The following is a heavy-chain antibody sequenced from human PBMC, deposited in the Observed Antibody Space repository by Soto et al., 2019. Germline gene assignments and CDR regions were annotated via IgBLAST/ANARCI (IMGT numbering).Heavy chain of an antibody. J-gene: IGHJ4*01. CDR3: AKGSVVVAPKFDS. V-gene: IGHV3-23*01. Sequence: GGSLRLSCAASGFTFNNYAMSWVRQAPGKGLEWVSAISSSGYSTYYADSVKGRFTISRDNSRNTVYLQMNNLRADDTAVYYCAKGSVVVAPKFDSCGDGTLVTVSP. D-gene: IGHD2-21*01. CDR2: ISSSGYST. CDR1: GFTFNNYA.